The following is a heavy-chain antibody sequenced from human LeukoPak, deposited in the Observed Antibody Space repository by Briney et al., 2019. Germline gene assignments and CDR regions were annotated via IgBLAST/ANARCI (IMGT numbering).Heavy chain of an antibody. J-gene: IGHJ3*02. D-gene: IGHD1-26*01. CDR1: GYTFIRYG. CDR2: INTYNGDI. CDR3: ARRSVGPTSRPRPDDAFDI. Sequence: ASVKVSCKSFGYTFIRYGISWVRQAPGQGLEWMGWINTYNGDIKYAQKFQGRVTMTTDTSTSVAYMELRSLRSDDTAVYCCARRSVGPTSRPRPDDAFDIWGQGTVITVSS. V-gene: IGHV1-18*01.